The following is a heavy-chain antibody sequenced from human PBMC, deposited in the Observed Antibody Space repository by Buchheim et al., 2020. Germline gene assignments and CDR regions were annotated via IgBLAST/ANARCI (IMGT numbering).Heavy chain of an antibody. Sequence: EVQLVESGGGLVQPGGSLRLSCAPSGFTFRNYWMSWVRQGPGKGLEWVANIKPSGSEKYYLDSVKGSFTISRDNAKTLLYQEMNSLRAEDTALYYCATDDTGPYYFDYWGQGSL. D-gene: IGHD2-8*02. CDR1: GFTFRNYW. CDR3: ATDDTGPYYFDY. V-gene: IGHV3-7*01. J-gene: IGHJ4*02. CDR2: IKPSGSEK.